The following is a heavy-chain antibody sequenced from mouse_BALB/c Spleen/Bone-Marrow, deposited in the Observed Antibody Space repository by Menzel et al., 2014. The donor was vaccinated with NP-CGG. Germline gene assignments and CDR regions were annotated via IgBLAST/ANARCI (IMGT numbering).Heavy chain of an antibody. V-gene: IGHV14-3*02. J-gene: IGHJ4*01. D-gene: IGHD1-1*01. CDR1: GFNIKDTY. CDR3: ARYRYYGSSYAMDY. CDR2: IDPANGNT. Sequence: EVQVVESGAELVKSGASVKLSCTASGFNIKDTYMHWVMQRPEQGLEWIGRIDPANGNTKYDPKFQGKATITADTSSNTAYLQLSSLTSEDTAVYYCARYRYYGSSYAMDYWGQGTSVTVSS.